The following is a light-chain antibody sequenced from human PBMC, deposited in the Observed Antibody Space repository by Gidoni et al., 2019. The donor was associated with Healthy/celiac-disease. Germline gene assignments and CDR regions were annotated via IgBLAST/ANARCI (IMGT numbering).Light chain of an antibody. J-gene: IGKJ1*01. CDR3: QQSYSTPRT. CDR1: QSISSY. CDR2: SAS. V-gene: IGKV1-39*01. Sequence: IQMTQSPSSLSASVGDRVTITCRASQSISSYLNWYQQKPGNAPKLLIYSASSLQSGVPSRFSGSGSWTDFTLTIRSLQPEDFATYYCQQSYSTPRTFGQGTKVEIK.